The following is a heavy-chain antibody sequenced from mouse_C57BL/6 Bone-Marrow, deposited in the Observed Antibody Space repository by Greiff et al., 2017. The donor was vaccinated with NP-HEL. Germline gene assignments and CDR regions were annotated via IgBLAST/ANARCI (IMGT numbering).Heavy chain of an antibody. V-gene: IGHV5-12*01. Sequence: VMLVESGGGLVQPGGSLKLSCAASGFTFSDYYMYWVRQTPEKRLEWVAYISNGGGSTYYPDTVKGRFTISRDNAKNTLYLQMSRLKSEDTAMYYCARRYDYDGGFDYWGQGTTLTVSS. D-gene: IGHD2-4*01. J-gene: IGHJ2*01. CDR3: ARRYDYDGGFDY. CDR1: GFTFSDYY. CDR2: ISNGGGST.